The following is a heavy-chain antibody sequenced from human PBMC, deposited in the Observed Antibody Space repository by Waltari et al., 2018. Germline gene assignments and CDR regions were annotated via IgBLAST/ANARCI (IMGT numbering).Heavy chain of an antibody. V-gene: IGHV3-66*02. D-gene: IGHD6-19*01. J-gene: IGHJ4*02. CDR2: IYSGGST. Sequence: EMQLVESGGGLVQPGGSPRLSCVASEFTISNYWMSWVRQAPGKGLEWVSVIYSGGSTYYADSVKGRFTISRDNSKNTLYLQMNSLRVEDTAVYYCARGRGWCDYWGQGTLVTVSS. CDR3: ARGRGWCDY. CDR1: EFTISNYW.